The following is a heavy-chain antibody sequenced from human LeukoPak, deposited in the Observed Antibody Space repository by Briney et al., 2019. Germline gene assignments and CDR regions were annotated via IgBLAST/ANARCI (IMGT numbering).Heavy chain of an antibody. V-gene: IGHV4-59*01. Sequence: SETLSLTCTVSGGSISSYYWSWIRQPPGKGLEWIGYIYYSGSTNYNPSLKSRVTISVDTSKNQFSLKLSSVTAADTAVYYCASRRGDSADYLNADYWGQGTLVTVSS. J-gene: IGHJ4*02. CDR3: ASRRGDSADYLNADY. D-gene: IGHD4-17*01. CDR1: GGSISSYY. CDR2: IYYSGST.